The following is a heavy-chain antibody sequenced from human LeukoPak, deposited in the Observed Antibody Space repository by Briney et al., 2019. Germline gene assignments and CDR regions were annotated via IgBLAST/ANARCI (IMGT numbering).Heavy chain of an antibody. V-gene: IGHV1-18*01. CDR3: ARDYDFWSGSPSYMDV. CDR1: GYTFTSYG. J-gene: IGHJ6*03. Sequence: ASVKVSCKASGYTFTSYGISWVRQAPGQGLEWMGGISAYNGNTNYAQKLQGRVTMITDTSTSTAYMELRSLRSDDTAVYYCARDYDFWSGSPSYMDVWGKGTTVTVSS. D-gene: IGHD3-3*01. CDR2: ISAYNGNT.